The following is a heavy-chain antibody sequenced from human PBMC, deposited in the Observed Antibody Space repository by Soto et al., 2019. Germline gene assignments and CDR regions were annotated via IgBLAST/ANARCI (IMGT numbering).Heavy chain of an antibody. CDR2: IYHSVST. V-gene: IGHV4-30-2*01. CDR1: GASISSGGYS. J-gene: IGHJ4*02. Sequence: TLSLTCGVAGASISSGGYSWSWIRQPPGKGLEWIGYIYHSVSTYYNPSLKSRVTISVDRSKNQFSLKLSSVTAAETAVYYCARGYCSGGSCYLFDYWGQGTLVTASS. CDR3: ARGYCSGGSCYLFDY. D-gene: IGHD2-15*01.